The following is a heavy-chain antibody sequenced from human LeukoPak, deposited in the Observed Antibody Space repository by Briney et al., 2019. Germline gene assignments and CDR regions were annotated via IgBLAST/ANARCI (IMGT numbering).Heavy chain of an antibody. CDR2: IYYSGST. Sequence: SETLSLTCTVSGGSISSSSYYWGWIRQPPGTGLEWIGSIYYSGSTYYNPSLKSRVTISVDTSKNQFSLKLSSVTAADTAVYYCARWDYSNYYYDYWGQGTLVTVSS. CDR3: ARWDYSNYYYDY. CDR1: GGSISSSSYY. V-gene: IGHV4-39*01. J-gene: IGHJ4*02. D-gene: IGHD4-11*01.